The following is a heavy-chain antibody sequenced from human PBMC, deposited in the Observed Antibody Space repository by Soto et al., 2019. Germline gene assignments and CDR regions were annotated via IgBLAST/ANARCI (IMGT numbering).Heavy chain of an antibody. D-gene: IGHD5-12*01. CDR3: ARGGDGYNYPSIY. J-gene: IGHJ4*02. CDR2: IIPIFGTA. CDR1: GGTFSSYA. V-gene: IGHV1-69*13. Sequence: SVKVSCKASGGTFSSYAISWVRQAPGQGLGWMGGIIPIFGTANYAQKFQGRVTITADESTSTAYMELSSLRSEDTAVYYCARGGDGYNYPSIYWGQGTLVTVSS.